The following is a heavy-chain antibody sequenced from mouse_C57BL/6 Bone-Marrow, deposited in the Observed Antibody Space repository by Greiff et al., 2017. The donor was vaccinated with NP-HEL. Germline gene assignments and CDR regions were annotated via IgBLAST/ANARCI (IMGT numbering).Heavy chain of an antibody. CDR1: GYTFTDYY. CDR3: ARCYGRGYFDV. V-gene: IGHV1-19*01. Sequence: EVQLQQSGPVLVKPGASVKMSCKASGYTFTDYYMNWVKQSHGKSLEWIGVINPYNGGTSYNQKFKGKATLTVDKSSSTAYMELNSLTSEDSAVYYCARCYGRGYFDVWGTGTTVTVSS. D-gene: IGHD2-1*01. CDR2: INPYNGGT. J-gene: IGHJ1*03.